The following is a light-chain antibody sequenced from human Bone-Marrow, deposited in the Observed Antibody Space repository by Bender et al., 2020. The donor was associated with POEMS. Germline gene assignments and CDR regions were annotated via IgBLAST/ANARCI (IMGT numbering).Light chain of an antibody. Sequence: SYVLTQPPSVSVAPGQTARITCGGNNIGSKSVHWYQQKPGQAPVLVVYDDTDRPSGIPERFSGSKSGNTASLTISGLQAEDEADYYCCSYAVTTHVLFGGGTKLTVL. CDR1: NIGSKS. CDR2: DDT. V-gene: IGLV3-21*02. CDR3: CSYAVTTHVL. J-gene: IGLJ2*01.